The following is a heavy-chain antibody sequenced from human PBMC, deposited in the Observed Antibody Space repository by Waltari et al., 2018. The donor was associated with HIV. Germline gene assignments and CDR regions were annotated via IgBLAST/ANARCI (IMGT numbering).Heavy chain of an antibody. J-gene: IGHJ4*02. CDR3: ARALGQHVTVAGLFDY. Sequence: QVQLQQWGAGLLKPSETLSLTCAVYGGSFSGYYWSWIRQPPGKGLEWIGEINHSGSTNYNPSLKSRVTISVDTSKNQFSLKLSSVTAADTAVYYCARALGQHVTVAGLFDYWGQGTLVTVSS. CDR2: INHSGST. D-gene: IGHD6-19*01. V-gene: IGHV4-34*01. CDR1: GGSFSGYY.